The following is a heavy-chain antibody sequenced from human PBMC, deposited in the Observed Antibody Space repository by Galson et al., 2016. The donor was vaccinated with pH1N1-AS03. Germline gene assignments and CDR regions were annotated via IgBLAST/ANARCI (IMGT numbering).Heavy chain of an antibody. CDR1: GFSLSNYW. V-gene: IGHV3-7*01. J-gene: IGHJ4*02. Sequence: SLRLSCAVSGFSLSNYWMTWVRQAPGKGLEWVANINKDGSEKSYVDSVKGRFTISRDTARNSVFMQMNSVRVEDRAVYYCARLPRVPWRFDYWGQGTLVTVSS. CDR3: ARLPRVPWRFDY. D-gene: IGHD3-10*01. CDR2: INKDGSEK.